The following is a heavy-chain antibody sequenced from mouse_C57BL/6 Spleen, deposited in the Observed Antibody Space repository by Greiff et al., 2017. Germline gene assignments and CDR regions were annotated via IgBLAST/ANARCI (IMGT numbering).Heavy chain of an antibody. D-gene: IGHD1-1*01. V-gene: IGHV14-1*01. Sequence: EVHLVESGAELVRPGASVKLSCTASGFNIKDYYMHWVKQRPEQGLEWIGRIDPEDGDTEYAPKFQGKATMTADTSSNTAYLQLSSLTSEDTAVYYCTTRYYGSSYDWYFDVWGTGTTVTVSS. CDR3: TTRYYGSSYDWYFDV. J-gene: IGHJ1*03. CDR1: GFNIKDYY. CDR2: IDPEDGDT.